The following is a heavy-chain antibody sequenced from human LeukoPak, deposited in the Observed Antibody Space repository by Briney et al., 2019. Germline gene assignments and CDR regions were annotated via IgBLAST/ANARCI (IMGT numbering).Heavy chain of an antibody. CDR3: ARKPHYDFWSGYQDAFDI. J-gene: IGHJ3*02. Sequence: ASVKVSCKVSGYTLTELSMHWVRQAPGKGLEWMGGFDPEDGETIYAQKFQGRVTMTEDTSTDTAYMELSSLRSEDTAVYYCARKPHYDFWSGYQDAFDIWGQGTMVTVSS. CDR2: FDPEDGET. V-gene: IGHV1-24*01. D-gene: IGHD3-3*01. CDR1: GYTLTELS.